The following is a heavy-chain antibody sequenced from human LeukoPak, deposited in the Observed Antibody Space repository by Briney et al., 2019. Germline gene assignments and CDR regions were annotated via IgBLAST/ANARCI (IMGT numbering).Heavy chain of an antibody. J-gene: IGHJ4*02. V-gene: IGHV1-46*01. CDR3: ARNRKTTRRGGSYYYDSSGYYYFDY. CDR1: GYTFTSYY. D-gene: IGHD3-22*01. CDR2: INPSGGSI. Sequence: ASVKVSCKASGYTFTSYYMHWVRQAPGQGLEWMGIINPSGGSISYAQKFQGRVTMTRDMSTSTVYMELSSLRSEDTAVYYCARNRKTTRRGGSYYYDSSGYYYFDYWGQGTLVTVSS.